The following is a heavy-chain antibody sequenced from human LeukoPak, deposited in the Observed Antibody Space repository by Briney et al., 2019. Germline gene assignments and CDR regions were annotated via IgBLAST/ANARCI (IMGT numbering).Heavy chain of an antibody. CDR2: IIPIFGTA. V-gene: IGHV1-69*13. D-gene: IGHD4-17*01. Sequence: GASVKVSCKASGGTFSSYAISWVRQAPGQGLEWMGGIIPIFGTANYAQKFQGRVTITADESTSTAYMELSSLRAEDTAVYYCAKDYGDYLVDYWGQGTLVTVSS. J-gene: IGHJ4*02. CDR1: GGTFSSYA. CDR3: AKDYGDYLVDY.